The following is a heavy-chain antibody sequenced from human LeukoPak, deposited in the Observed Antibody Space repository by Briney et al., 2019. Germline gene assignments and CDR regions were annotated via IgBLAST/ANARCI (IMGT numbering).Heavy chain of an antibody. Sequence: SETLSLTCTVSGGSISSYYWSWIRQPPGKGLEWIGYIYYSGSTNYNPSLKSRVTISVDTSKNQFSLKLSSVTAADTAVYYCACGCSSWSFDYWGQGTLVTVSS. V-gene: IGHV4-59*01. D-gene: IGHD6-13*01. CDR2: IYYSGST. CDR3: ACGCSSWSFDY. CDR1: GGSISSYY. J-gene: IGHJ4*02.